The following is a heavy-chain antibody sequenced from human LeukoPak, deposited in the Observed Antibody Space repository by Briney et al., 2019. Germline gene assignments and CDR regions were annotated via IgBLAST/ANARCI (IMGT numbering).Heavy chain of an antibody. Sequence: GGSLRLSCAASGFTFSSYGMHWVRQAPGKGLEWVAVIWYDGSNKYYADSVKGRFTISRDNSKNTLYLQMNSLRAEDTAVYYCARDRTDSSGYQDYYYYGMDVWGQGTTVTVSS. CDR2: IWYDGSNK. CDR1: GFTFSSYG. CDR3: ARDRTDSSGYQDYYYYGMDV. V-gene: IGHV3-33*01. D-gene: IGHD3-22*01. J-gene: IGHJ6*02.